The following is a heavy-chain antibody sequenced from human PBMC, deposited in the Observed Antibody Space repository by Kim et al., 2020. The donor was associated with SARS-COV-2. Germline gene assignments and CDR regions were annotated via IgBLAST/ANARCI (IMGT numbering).Heavy chain of an antibody. V-gene: IGHV1-2*02. J-gene: IGHJ4*02. CDR2: INPNSGGT. CDR3: ARVDFWSGRRKFINTDY. Sequence: ASVKVSCKASGYTFTGYYMHWVRQAPGQGLEWMGWINPNSGGTNYAQKFQGRVTMTRDTSISTAYMELSRLRSDDTAVYYCARVDFWSGRRKFINTDYWGQGTLVTVSS. CDR1: GYTFTGYY. D-gene: IGHD3-3*01.